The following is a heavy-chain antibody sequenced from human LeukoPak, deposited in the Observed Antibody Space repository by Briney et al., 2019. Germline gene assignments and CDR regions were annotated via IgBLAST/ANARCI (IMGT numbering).Heavy chain of an antibody. J-gene: IGHJ4*02. CDR3: ARLYGLVRAVAGTKGLAYFDF. Sequence: SETLSLTCTVSGGSISSYYWSWIRQPAGKGLEWIGRIYTSGSTNYNPSLKSRVTMSVDTSKNQFSLKLSSVTAADSAVYYCARLYGLVRAVAGTKGLAYFDFWGQGTLVIISS. D-gene: IGHD6-19*01. CDR1: GGSISSYY. V-gene: IGHV4-4*07. CDR2: IYTSGST.